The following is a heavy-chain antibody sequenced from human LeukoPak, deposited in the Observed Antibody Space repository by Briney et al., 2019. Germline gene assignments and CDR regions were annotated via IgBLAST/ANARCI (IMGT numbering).Heavy chain of an antibody. V-gene: IGHV3-23*01. Sequence: GGSQRLSCAASGFTFNSYAMSWVRQAPGKGLEWVSGISGSGGSTYYADSVKGRFTISRDNSKNTLYLQMNSLRAEDTAVYYCAKLSGDYYYYGMDVWGQGTTVIVSS. CDR1: GFTFNSYA. J-gene: IGHJ6*02. CDR2: ISGSGGST. CDR3: AKLSGDYYYYGMDV. D-gene: IGHD3-3*01.